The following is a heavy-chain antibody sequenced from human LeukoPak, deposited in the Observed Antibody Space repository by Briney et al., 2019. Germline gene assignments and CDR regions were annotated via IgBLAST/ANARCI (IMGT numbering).Heavy chain of an antibody. V-gene: IGHV3-48*04. CDR2: ISSGSSTI. J-gene: IGHJ5*02. CDR1: GFTFSSYS. Sequence: GGSLRLSCAASGFTFSSYSMNWVRQAPGKGLEWVSYISSGSSTIYYADSVKGRFTISRDNAKNSLYLQMNSLRAEDTAVYYCARDSDIAVAGTSPWFDPWGQGTLVTVSS. D-gene: IGHD6-19*01. CDR3: ARDSDIAVAGTSPWFDP.